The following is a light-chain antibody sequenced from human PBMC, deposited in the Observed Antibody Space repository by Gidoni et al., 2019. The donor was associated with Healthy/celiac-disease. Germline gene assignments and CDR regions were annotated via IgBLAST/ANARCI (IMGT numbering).Light chain of an antibody. Sequence: DIQMTQSPSSLSASVGDRVTITCRASQSMSSYLNWYQQKPGKAPKLLIYAASSLQSGVPSRFSGSGSGTDFTLTISSLQPEDFATYYCQQSYSTYTWTFGQGTKVEIK. J-gene: IGKJ1*01. CDR2: AAS. CDR3: QQSYSTYTWT. V-gene: IGKV1-39*01. CDR1: QSMSSY.